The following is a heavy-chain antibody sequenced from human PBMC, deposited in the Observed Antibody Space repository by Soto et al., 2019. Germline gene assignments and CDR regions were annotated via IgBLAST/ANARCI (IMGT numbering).Heavy chain of an antibody. CDR1: GGSISSGGYY. CDR2: IYYSGST. J-gene: IGHJ3*02. D-gene: IGHD3-9*01. V-gene: IGHV4-31*03. Sequence: TLSLTCTVSGGSISSGGYYWSWIRQHPGKGLEWIGYIYYSGSTYYNPSLKSRVTISVETSKNQFSLKLSSVTAADTAVYYWPRGDFEADAFDIWGQGTMVTVSS. CDR3: PRGDFEADAFDI.